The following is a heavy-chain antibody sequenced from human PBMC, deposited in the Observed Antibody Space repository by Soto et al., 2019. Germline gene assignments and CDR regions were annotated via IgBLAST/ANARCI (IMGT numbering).Heavy chain of an antibody. CDR2: ISDTGAST. V-gene: IGHV3-23*01. D-gene: IGHD6-19*01. Sequence: EVRLLEAAGDLKQTGGSLRLSCAASGFTFKESAMNWVRQAPGKGLEWVASISDTGASTWYAESVRGRLSISRDNSKNTLYLQMNRLRGEDTAVYYCAKGRGSGWAWYFDNWGQGTLVTVSS. J-gene: IGHJ4*02. CDR1: GFTFKESA. CDR3: AKGRGSGWAWYFDN.